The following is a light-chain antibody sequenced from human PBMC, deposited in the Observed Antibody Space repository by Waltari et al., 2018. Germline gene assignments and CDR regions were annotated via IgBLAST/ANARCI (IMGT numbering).Light chain of an antibody. Sequence: QSVLTQPPSMSGAPGQRVPISCTGSSSHIGAGHDVPWYQVFPGTAPKLLIYGNNNRPSGVPDRFSGSKSDTSASLAIGGLQAEYEADYYCQSFDIRLSGGVVFGGGTKVTVL. CDR2: GNN. J-gene: IGLJ3*02. CDR3: QSFDIRLSGGVV. V-gene: IGLV1-40*01. CDR1: SSHIGAGHD.